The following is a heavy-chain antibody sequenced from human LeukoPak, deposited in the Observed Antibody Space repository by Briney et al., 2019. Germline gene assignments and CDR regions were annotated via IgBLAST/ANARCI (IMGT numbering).Heavy chain of an antibody. D-gene: IGHD3-3*01. J-gene: IGHJ4*02. CDR2: INNSSSYI. CDR3: ARGNQYYYFWSGYDTELDY. CDR1: GFTFSSYS. Sequence: AGTLSFTCSASGFTFSSYSMNWLRQAPGKGLEWFSSINNSSSYIYYADSVKGRFTISRDKSKNTLYLEMSSLRAEDTAVYYCARGNQYYYFWSGYDTELDYWGQGTLVTVSS. V-gene: IGHV3-21*01.